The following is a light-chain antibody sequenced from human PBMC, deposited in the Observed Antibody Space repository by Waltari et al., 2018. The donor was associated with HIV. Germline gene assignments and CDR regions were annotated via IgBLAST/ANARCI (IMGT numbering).Light chain of an antibody. CDR1: QFVSNSH. Sequence: ENVLTQSPGTLSLSPGERATLSCRASQFVSNSHLAWYRQKPGQPPELLIYATSSRATGVPDRFSGSGSGTDFTLTISRLEPGDCVVYYCQQYATSPVTFGPGTKVHL. CDR2: ATS. CDR3: QQYATSPVT. V-gene: IGKV3-20*01. J-gene: IGKJ3*01.